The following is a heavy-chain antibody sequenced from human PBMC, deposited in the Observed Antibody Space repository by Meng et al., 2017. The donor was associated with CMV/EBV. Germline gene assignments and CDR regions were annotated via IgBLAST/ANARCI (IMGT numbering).Heavy chain of an antibody. CDR3: ARQLRLGELSPFDY. CDR1: GGTFSSYA. J-gene: IGHJ4*02. CDR2: IIPIFGTA. V-gene: IGHV1-69*12. Sequence: VPLGRAGDEGKKPGSSVKVSCKASGGTFSSYAISWVRQAPGQGLEWMGGIIPIFGTANYTQKFQGRVTITADESTSTAYMELSSLRSEDTAVYYCARQLRLGELSPFDYWGQGTLVTVSS. D-gene: IGHD3-16*02.